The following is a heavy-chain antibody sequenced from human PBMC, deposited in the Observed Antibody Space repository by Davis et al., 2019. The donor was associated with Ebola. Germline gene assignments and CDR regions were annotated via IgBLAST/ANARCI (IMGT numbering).Heavy chain of an antibody. CDR1: GFTFSNAW. Sequence: PGGSLRLSCAASGFTFSNAWKSWVRQAPGKGLEWVGRIKSKTDGGTTDYAAPVKGRFTNSRDDSKNTLYLQMNSLKTEDTAVYYCTTAFRDYYDSSGYYPPGYWGQGTLVTVSS. V-gene: IGHV3-15*01. CDR3: TTAFRDYYDSSGYYPPGY. J-gene: IGHJ4*02. CDR2: IKSKTDGGTT. D-gene: IGHD3-22*01.